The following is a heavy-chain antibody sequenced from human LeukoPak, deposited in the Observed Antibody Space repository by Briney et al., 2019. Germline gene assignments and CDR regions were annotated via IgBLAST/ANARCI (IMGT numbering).Heavy chain of an antibody. V-gene: IGHV3-72*01. Sequence: GGSLRLSCAASGFTVSDHYMDWVRQAPGKGLEWVGRSRNKANSYTTEYAASVKGRFTISRDDSKKSLYLRMNSLKTEDTAVYYCTRGAYHYDSSGYYNWYFDLWGRGTLVTVSS. D-gene: IGHD3-22*01. CDR3: TRGAYHYDSSGYYNWYFDL. CDR1: GFTVSDHY. J-gene: IGHJ2*01. CDR2: SRNKANSYTT.